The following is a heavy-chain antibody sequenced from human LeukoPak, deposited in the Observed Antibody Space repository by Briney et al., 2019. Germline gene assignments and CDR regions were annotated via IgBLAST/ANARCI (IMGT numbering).Heavy chain of an antibody. J-gene: IGHJ5*02. Sequence: SETLSLTCAVSGGSIGSGNWWSWVRQPPGKGLEWIGEIYHSGSTNYNSSLKSRVTISVDKSKNQFSLKLSSVTAADTAMYYCARGGTTVTGTFWFDPWGQGTLVTVSS. D-gene: IGHD6-19*01. CDR1: GGSIGSGNW. CDR3: ARGGTTVTGTFWFDP. V-gene: IGHV4-4*02. CDR2: IYHSGST.